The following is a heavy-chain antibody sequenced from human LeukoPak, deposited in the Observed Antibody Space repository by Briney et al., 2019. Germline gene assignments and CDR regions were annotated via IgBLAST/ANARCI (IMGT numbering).Heavy chain of an antibody. V-gene: IGHV4-34*01. CDR2: INHSGST. CDR3: ARVVPQSYYYGMDV. J-gene: IGHJ6*04. CDR1: GGSFSGYY. Sequence: SETLSLTCAVYGGSFSGYYWSWIRQPSGKGLEWIGEINHSGSTNYNPSLKSRVTISVDTSKNQFSLKLSSVTAADTAVYYCARVVPQSYYYGMDVWGKGTTVTVSS. D-gene: IGHD2-8*01.